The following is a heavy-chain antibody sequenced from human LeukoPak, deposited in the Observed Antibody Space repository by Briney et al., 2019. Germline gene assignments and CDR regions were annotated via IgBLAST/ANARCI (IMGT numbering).Heavy chain of an antibody. J-gene: IGHJ4*02. D-gene: IGHD1-26*01. CDR2: INPNSGGT. V-gene: IGHV1-2*06. Sequence: ASVKVSCKASGYTFTGYYMHWVRQAPGQGLEWMGRINPNSGGTNYAQKFQGRVTMTRDTSTSTVYMELSSLRSEDTAVYYCAREGATTGFDYWGQGTLVTVSS. CDR3: AREGATTGFDY. CDR1: GYTFTGYY.